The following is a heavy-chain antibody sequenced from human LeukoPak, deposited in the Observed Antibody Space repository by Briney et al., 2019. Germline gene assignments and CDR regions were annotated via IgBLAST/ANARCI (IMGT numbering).Heavy chain of an antibody. Sequence: SETLSLTCTVSGGSISSGSYYWSWIRQPAGKGLEWIGRIYTSGSTSYSPSLKSRVTISVDTSKNQLSLKLSSVTAADTAVYYCARVGIYDSSGYYPNWGQGTLVTVSS. CDR2: IYTSGST. J-gene: IGHJ4*02. D-gene: IGHD3-22*01. CDR1: GGSISSGSYY. V-gene: IGHV4-61*02. CDR3: ARVGIYDSSGYYPN.